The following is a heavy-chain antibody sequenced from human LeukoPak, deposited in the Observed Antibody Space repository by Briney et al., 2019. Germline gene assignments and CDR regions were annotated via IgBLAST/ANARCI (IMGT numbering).Heavy chain of an antibody. J-gene: IGHJ4*02. D-gene: IGHD5-12*01. Sequence: GASVKVSCKASGYTFTGYYMHWVRQAPGQGLEWMGWINPNSGGTNYAQKFQGRVTMTRDTSISTAYMELSRLRSDDTAVHYCARAGFREWLRKPFDYWGQGTLVTVSS. CDR1: GYTFTGYY. CDR3: ARAGFREWLRKPFDY. CDR2: INPNSGGT. V-gene: IGHV1-2*02.